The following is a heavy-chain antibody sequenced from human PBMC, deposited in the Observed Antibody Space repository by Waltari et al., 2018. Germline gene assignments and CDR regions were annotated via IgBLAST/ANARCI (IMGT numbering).Heavy chain of an antibody. CDR1: GFTFDDYA. CDR3: AKGGCIAVAGIPYCHFDY. D-gene: IGHD6-19*01. V-gene: IGHV3-9*01. Sequence: EVQLVESGGGLVQPGRSLRLSCAASGFTFDDYAMHWVRQAPGKGLEWVSGISWNSGSIGYADSVKGRFTISRDNAKNSLYLQMNSLRAEDTALYYCAKGGCIAVAGIPYCHFDYWGQGTLVTVSS. CDR2: ISWNSGSI. J-gene: IGHJ4*02.